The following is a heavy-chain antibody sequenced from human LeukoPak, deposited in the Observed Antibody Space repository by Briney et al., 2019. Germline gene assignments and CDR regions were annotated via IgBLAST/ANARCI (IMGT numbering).Heavy chain of an antibody. CDR2: MNPNSGNT. CDR3: ASGDSSSPGGDY. J-gene: IGHJ4*02. CDR1: GYTFTSYD. Sequence: ASVKASCKASGYTFTSYDINWVRQATGQGLEWMGWMNPNSGNTGYAQKFQGRVTMTRNTSISTAYMELSSLRSEDTAVYYCASGDSSSPGGDYWGQGTLVTVSS. V-gene: IGHV1-8*01. D-gene: IGHD6-6*01.